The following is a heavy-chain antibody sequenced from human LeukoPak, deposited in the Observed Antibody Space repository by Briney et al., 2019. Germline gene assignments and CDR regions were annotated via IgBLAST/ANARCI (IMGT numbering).Heavy chain of an antibody. J-gene: IGHJ4*02. CDR3: ARPLRESGYFYFDN. CDR2: ITSGSSTI. Sequence: GGSLRLSCAASGFTFSSYSVSWVRQAPGKGLEWVSYITSGSSTIYYPDSVKGRFTISRDNAKNSLYLQMNSLRAEDTAIYYCARPLRESGYFYFDNWGQGTLVTVSS. V-gene: IGHV3-48*04. CDR1: GFTFSSYS. D-gene: IGHD3-3*01.